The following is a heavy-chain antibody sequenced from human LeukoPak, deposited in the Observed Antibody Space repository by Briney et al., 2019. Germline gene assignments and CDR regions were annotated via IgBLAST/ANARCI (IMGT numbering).Heavy chain of an antibody. Sequence: ASVKVSCXASGYTFTSYGISWVRQAPGQGLEWMGWISAYNGNTNYAQKLQGRVTMTTDTSTSTAYMELRSLRSGDTAAYYCASGNGATVTTGGDYWGQGTLVTVSS. CDR1: GYTFTSYG. CDR3: ASGNGATVTTGGDY. V-gene: IGHV1-18*01. CDR2: ISAYNGNT. D-gene: IGHD4-11*01. J-gene: IGHJ4*02.